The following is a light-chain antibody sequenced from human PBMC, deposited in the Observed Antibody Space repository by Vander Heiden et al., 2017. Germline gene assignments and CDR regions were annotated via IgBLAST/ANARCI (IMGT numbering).Light chain of an antibody. CDR3: QRYDSTPLT. J-gene: IGKJ4*01. Sequence: QSPDSLAVSLGERATINCKSSQSVLYSSNNKNYLAWYQQKPGQPPKLLIYWASTRESGVPDRFSGSGSGTDFTLTISSLQAEDVAVYYCQRYDSTPLTFGGGTKVEIK. CDR2: WAS. V-gene: IGKV4-1*01. CDR1: QSVLYSSNNKNY.